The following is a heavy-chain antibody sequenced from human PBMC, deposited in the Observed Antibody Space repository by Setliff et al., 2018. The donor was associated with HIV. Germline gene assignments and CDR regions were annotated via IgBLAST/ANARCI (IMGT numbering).Heavy chain of an antibody. J-gene: IGHJ4*02. CDR3: VRGLSGGFDS. CDR2: INHSRRT. Sequence: KTSETLSLTCAVYGGSFSAYYWTWIRQPPGKGLEWIGEINHSRRTNYHPSLKSRVTIMLDTSKNQFSLNLKSVTAADAAVYYCVRGLSGGFDSWGQGTLVTVSS. D-gene: IGHD3-3*01. V-gene: IGHV4-34*01. CDR1: GGSFSAYY.